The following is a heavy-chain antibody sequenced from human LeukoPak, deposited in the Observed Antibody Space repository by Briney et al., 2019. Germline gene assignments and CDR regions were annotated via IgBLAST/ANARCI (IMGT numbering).Heavy chain of an antibody. V-gene: IGHV1-2*02. J-gene: IGHJ3*02. D-gene: IGHD3-22*01. CDR3: GREASYDSSVTDAFDI. CDR1: GYTFTGYY. Sequence: ASVKDSCKASGYTFTGYYMHWVRQDPGQGLEWMGWINPNSGGTNYAQKFQGRVTMTRDASISTADMELRRLRSDDTAVYYCGREASYDSSVTDAFDIWGQGTMVTVSS. CDR2: INPNSGGT.